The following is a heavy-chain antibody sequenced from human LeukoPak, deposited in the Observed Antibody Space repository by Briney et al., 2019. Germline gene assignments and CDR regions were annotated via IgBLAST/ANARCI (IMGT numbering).Heavy chain of an antibody. Sequence: GGSLRLSCAASGFTFSTYAMMWVRQASGKGLEWVSYASGSGGSTYYADSVKGRFTISRDNSKNTLYLQMNSLRVEDTAIYYCAKVPRSSLGYWGQGILVTVSS. CDR2: ASGSGGST. CDR1: GFTFSTYA. V-gene: IGHV3-23*01. CDR3: AKVPRSSLGY. D-gene: IGHD3-10*01. J-gene: IGHJ4*02.